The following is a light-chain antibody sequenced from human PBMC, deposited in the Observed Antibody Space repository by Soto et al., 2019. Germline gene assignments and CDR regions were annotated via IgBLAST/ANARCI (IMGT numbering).Light chain of an antibody. CDR3: QQSYSTPIT. J-gene: IGKJ5*01. Sequence: DIQMTQSPSTLSAFVGDRVTLTCRASQSISSWLAWYQQKPGKAPKILIYAASSLQSGVPSRFSGSGAGTDFTLTISSLQPEDFATYYCQQSYSTPITFGQGTRLEIK. V-gene: IGKV1-39*01. CDR1: QSISSW. CDR2: AAS.